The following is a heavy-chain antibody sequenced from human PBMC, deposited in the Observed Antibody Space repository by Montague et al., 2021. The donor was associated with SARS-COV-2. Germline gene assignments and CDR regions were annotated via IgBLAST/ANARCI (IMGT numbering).Heavy chain of an antibody. CDR1: GFSLRNRGVG. Sequence: PALVKPTHTLTLTCSLSGFSLRNRGVGVGWIRQPPGKALEWLAFIYWNDDKRYNRSLENRLTITKDSSENQVVLTVTNVDPVDSATYYCARSNDVYDHFDYWGQGTLGTVSS. D-gene: IGHD5/OR15-5a*01. J-gene: IGHJ4*02. CDR3: ARSNDVYDHFDY. V-gene: IGHV2-5*01. CDR2: IYWNDDK.